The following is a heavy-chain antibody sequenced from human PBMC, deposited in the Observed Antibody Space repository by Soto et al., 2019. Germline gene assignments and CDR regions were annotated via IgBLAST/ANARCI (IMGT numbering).Heavy chain of an antibody. Sequence: ASVKFSCKASGYTFTDYAIHWVRQAPGQGLEWMGWINVGNGNTGYSRKFQGRVTNARDMSASTAYIEVTSLTSEDTAIYYCAREGAHYTPLDHWGQGTPVTVSS. J-gene: IGHJ4*02. V-gene: IGHV1-3*01. CDR2: INVGNGNT. CDR3: AREGAHYTPLDH. D-gene: IGHD2-15*01. CDR1: GYTFTDYA.